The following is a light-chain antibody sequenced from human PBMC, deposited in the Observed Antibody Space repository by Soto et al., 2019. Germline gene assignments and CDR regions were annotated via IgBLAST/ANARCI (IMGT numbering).Light chain of an antibody. J-gene: IGKJ1*01. CDR1: QSISSW. Sequence: DIQLTQSPSTLSASVGDRVSITCRASQSISSWLAWYXQNXXXAPKXXTHNVYSLERGGPSRLSGSGSGTEFTLTISRMQPDDFATYFCQQHHTYQWRFGAGTKV. CDR2: NVY. CDR3: QQHHTYQWR. V-gene: IGKV1-5*03.